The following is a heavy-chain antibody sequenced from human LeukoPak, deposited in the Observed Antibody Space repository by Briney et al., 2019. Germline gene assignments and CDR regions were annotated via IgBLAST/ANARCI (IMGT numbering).Heavy chain of an antibody. CDR3: ARLKQAIFGVVTWLNWFDP. CDR2: INHRGIT. V-gene: IGHV4-34*01. D-gene: IGHD3-3*01. J-gene: IGHJ5*02. Sequence: SETLSLTCVVYGGSFSDYYWSWIRQPPGKGLEWIGEINHRGITNYNPSLKSRVTISVDTSKNQFSLKLSSVTAADTAVYYCARLKQAIFGVVTWLNWFDPWGQGTLVTVSS. CDR1: GGSFSDYY.